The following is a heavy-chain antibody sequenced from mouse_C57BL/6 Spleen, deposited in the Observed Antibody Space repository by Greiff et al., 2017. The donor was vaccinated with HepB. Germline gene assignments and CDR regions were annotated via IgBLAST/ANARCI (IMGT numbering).Heavy chain of an antibody. CDR2: INPGSGGT. CDR3: ERGVDYDHAMDY. D-gene: IGHD2-4*01. CDR1: GYAFTNYL. J-gene: IGHJ4*01. Sequence: QVHVKQSGAELVRPGTSVKVSCKASGYAFTNYLIEWVKQRPGQGLEWIGVINPGSGGTNYNDKFKGKATLTADKSSSTAYMQLSSLTSEDSAVYFCERGVDYDHAMDYWGQGTSVTVSS. V-gene: IGHV1-54*01.